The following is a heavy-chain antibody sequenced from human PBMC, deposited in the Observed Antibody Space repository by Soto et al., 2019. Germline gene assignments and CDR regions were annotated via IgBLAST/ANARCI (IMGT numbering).Heavy chain of an antibody. Sequence: SETLSLTCTVSGGSISSGGYYWSWIRQHPGKGLEWIGYIYYSGSTYYNPSLKSRVTISVDTSKNQFSLKLSSVTAADTAVYYCARHPSEGYSYGFAFDIWGQGTMVTVSS. J-gene: IGHJ3*02. V-gene: IGHV4-31*03. D-gene: IGHD5-18*01. CDR1: GGSISSGGYY. CDR3: ARHPSEGYSYGFAFDI. CDR2: IYYSGST.